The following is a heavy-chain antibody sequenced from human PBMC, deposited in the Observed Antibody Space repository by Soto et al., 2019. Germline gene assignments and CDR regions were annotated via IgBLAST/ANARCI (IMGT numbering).Heavy chain of an antibody. V-gene: IGHV3-74*01. Sequence: PGGSLRLSCAVSGFTFSMYWMHLVRQFPGKGLVWVANIVSDGSRTTYADSVKGRFTISRDNAKNTLYLQMDSLRVEDTAVYYCARDATDEPFDYWGQGTLVTVSS. CDR3: ARDATDEPFDY. CDR1: GFTFSMYW. CDR2: IVSDGSRT. J-gene: IGHJ4*02.